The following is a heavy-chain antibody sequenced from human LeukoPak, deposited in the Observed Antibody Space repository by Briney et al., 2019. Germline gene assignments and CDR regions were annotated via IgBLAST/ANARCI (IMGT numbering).Heavy chain of an antibody. CDR3: TRERRGSYHAFDY. CDR1: GFSFSNYY. V-gene: IGHV3-11*01. D-gene: IGHD3-16*02. CDR2: ITTSGSST. Sequence: GGSLRLSCASSGFSFSNYYVSWVRQAPGKGLEWMSYITTSGSSTNYADSVKGRFTISRDNAKNSVVLQMNSLRTEDTAVYYCTRERRGSYHAFDYWGQGTLVTVSS. J-gene: IGHJ4*02.